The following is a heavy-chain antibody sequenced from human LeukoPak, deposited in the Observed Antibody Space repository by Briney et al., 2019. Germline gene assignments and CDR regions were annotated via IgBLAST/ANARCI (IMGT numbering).Heavy chain of an antibody. J-gene: IGHJ4*02. Sequence: GGSLRLSCAASGFTFSSYGMHWVRQAPGKGLEWVAVIWYDGSNKYYADSVKGRFTISRDNSKNTLYLQMNSLRAEDTAVYYCARGRNDIAAAGYYFDYWGQGTRVTVSS. CDR3: ARGRNDIAAAGYYFDY. V-gene: IGHV3-33*01. CDR2: IWYDGSNK. CDR1: GFTFSSYG. D-gene: IGHD6-13*01.